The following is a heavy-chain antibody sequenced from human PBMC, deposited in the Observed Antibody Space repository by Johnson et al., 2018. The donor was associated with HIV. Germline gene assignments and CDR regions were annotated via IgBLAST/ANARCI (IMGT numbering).Heavy chain of an antibody. V-gene: IGHV3-66*01. CDR2: ISSDDPT. CDR3: ARGFSSGYNDAFDI. Sequence: VQLVESGGGLVQPGGSLRLSCAASGFTVSSNYMTWVRQAPGKGLEWVSLISSDDPTYYADSVKGRFTISIDNPKNPLYLQMNSLRAEDTAFYYCARGFSSGYNDAFDIWGQGTMVTVSS. D-gene: IGHD3-22*01. J-gene: IGHJ3*02. CDR1: GFTVSSNY.